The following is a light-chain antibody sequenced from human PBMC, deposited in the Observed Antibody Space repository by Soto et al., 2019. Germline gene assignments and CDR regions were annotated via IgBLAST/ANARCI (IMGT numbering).Light chain of an antibody. CDR1: SSDVGGYNY. Sequence: QSALTQPASVSGSPGQSITISCTGTSSDVGGYNYVSWYQQHPGKAPKLMIYDVSNRPSGVSNRFSGSKSSNTASLTISGLQAEYEADYYCSSYTSSSTVVFGGGTKVTVL. J-gene: IGLJ2*01. CDR2: DVS. CDR3: SSYTSSSTVV. V-gene: IGLV2-14*01.